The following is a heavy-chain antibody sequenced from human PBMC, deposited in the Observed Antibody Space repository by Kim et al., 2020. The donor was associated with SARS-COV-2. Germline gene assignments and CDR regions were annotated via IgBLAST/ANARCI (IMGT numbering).Heavy chain of an antibody. CDR1: GGSISSGGYY. Sequence: SETLSLTCTVSGGSISSGGYYWSWIRQHPGKGLEWIGYIYYSGSTYYNPSLKSRVTISVDTSKNQFSLKLSSVTAADTAVYYCARDYSGSGSPPVSYYYYGMDVWGQGTTVTVSS. CDR2: IYYSGST. J-gene: IGHJ6*02. CDR3: ARDYSGSGSPPVSYYYYGMDV. D-gene: IGHD3-10*01. V-gene: IGHV4-31*03.